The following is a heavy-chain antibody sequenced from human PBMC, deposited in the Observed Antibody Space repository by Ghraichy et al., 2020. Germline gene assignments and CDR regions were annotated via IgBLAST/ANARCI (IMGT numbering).Heavy chain of an antibody. Sequence: SETLSLTCAVSGYFISSGYYWAWIRQPPGKGLEWIGEMYHSGYTYYNPSLQSRVTISVDMSKNQFSLSLTSVTAADTAVYFCARRWRDGSNYRAFDIWGQGTMVTVSS. D-gene: IGHD1-26*01. CDR3: ARRWRDGSNYRAFDI. J-gene: IGHJ3*02. CDR2: MYHSGYT. CDR1: GYFISSGYY. V-gene: IGHV4-38-2*01.